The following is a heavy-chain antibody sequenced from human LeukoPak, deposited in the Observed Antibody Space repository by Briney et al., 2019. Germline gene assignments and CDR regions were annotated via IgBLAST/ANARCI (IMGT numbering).Heavy chain of an antibody. CDR1: GGTFSSYA. J-gene: IGHJ6*03. CDR2: IIPIFGTA. V-gene: IGHV1-69*05. CDR3: ARGVSRDDSSSSAHYYYYYYMDV. D-gene: IGHD6-6*01. Sequence: ASVKVSCKASGGTFSSYAISWVRQAPGQGLEWMGGIIPIFGTANYAQKFQGRVTITTDESTSTAYMELSSLRSEDTAVYYCARGVSRDDSSSSAHYYYYYYMDVWGKGTTVIVSS.